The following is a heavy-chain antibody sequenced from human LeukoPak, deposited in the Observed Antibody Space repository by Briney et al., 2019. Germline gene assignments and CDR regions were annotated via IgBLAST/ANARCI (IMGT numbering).Heavy chain of an antibody. J-gene: IGHJ4*02. V-gene: IGHV3-21*01. Sequence: PGGSLRLSCAASGFTFCSYSMNWVRQAPGKGLEWVSSISSSSSYIYYADSVKGRFTISRDNSKNTVYLEMNSLRAEDTAVYYCARGEGVATSGPGDYWGRGTLVTVSS. CDR3: ARGEGVATSGPGDY. D-gene: IGHD5-12*01. CDR1: GFTFCSYS. CDR2: ISSSSSYI.